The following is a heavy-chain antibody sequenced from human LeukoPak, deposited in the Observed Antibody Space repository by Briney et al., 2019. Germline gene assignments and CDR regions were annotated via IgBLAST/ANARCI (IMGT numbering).Heavy chain of an antibody. J-gene: IGHJ6*02. CDR3: ASERIYRIVGASRDYYYGMDV. V-gene: IGHV3-11*04. D-gene: IGHD1-26*01. CDR2: ISSSGNTI. CDR1: GFTVSSNY. Sequence: GGSLRLSCAASGFTVSSNYLSWVRQAPGKGLEWVSYISSSGNTIYYADSVKGRFTISRDNAKNSLYLQMNSLRAEDTAVYYCASERIYRIVGASRDYYYGMDVWGQGTTVTVSS.